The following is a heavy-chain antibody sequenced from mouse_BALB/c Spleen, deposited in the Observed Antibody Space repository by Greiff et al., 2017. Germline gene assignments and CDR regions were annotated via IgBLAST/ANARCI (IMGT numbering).Heavy chain of an antibody. CDR1: GFSLTSYG. J-gene: IGHJ3*01. CDR2: IWSGGST. CDR3: SRKTNYGPGGGFAY. V-gene: IGHV2-2*02. D-gene: IGHD1-1*02. Sequence: QVQLKESGPGLVQPSQSLSITCTVSGFSLTSYGVHWVRQSPGKGLEWLGVIWSGGSTDYNAAFISRLSISKDNSKSQVFFKMNSLQANDTAIYYCSRKTNYGPGGGFAYWGQGTLVTVSA.